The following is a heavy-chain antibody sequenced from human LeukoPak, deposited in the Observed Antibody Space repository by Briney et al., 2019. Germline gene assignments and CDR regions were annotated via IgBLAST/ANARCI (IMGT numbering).Heavy chain of an antibody. CDR3: ARDFSYYGSGSYSP. Sequence: GGSLRLSCAASGFTVSSNYMSWVRQAPGKGLEWVSVIYSGGSTYYADSVKGRFTISRDNSKNTLYLQMNSLRAEDTAVYYCARDFSYYGSGSYSPWGQGTLVTVSS. D-gene: IGHD3-10*01. CDR1: GFTVSSNY. CDR2: IYSGGST. J-gene: IGHJ5*02. V-gene: IGHV3-53*01.